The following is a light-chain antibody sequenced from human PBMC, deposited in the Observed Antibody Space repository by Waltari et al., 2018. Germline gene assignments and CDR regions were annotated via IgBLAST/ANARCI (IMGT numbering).Light chain of an antibody. CDR1: SRDICAYKY. V-gene: IGLV2-8*01. Sequence: QSVLTQPPSASASPGQSVTISCTGSSRDICAYKYVSWYQQYPGKGPKLIIYDTNKRPSGIPDRFSASKSGNTASLTISGLQAEDEADYHCSSYAGGYVHYVLGTGTKVT. CDR3: SSYAGGYVHYV. J-gene: IGLJ1*01. CDR2: DTN.